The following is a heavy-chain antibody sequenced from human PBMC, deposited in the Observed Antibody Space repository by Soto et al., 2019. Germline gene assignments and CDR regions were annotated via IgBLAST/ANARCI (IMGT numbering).Heavy chain of an antibody. J-gene: IGHJ3*02. D-gene: IGHD5-12*01. CDR2: IYSGGST. V-gene: IGHV3-53*04. CDR3: ARWPRVATINAFDI. Sequence: LRLSCASSGFTVSSNYMSWFLQAPGKGLEWVSVIYSGGSTYYADSAKGRFTISRHNSKNTLYLQMNSLRAEDTAVYYCARWPRVATINAFDIWGQGTMVTVSS. CDR1: GFTVSSNY.